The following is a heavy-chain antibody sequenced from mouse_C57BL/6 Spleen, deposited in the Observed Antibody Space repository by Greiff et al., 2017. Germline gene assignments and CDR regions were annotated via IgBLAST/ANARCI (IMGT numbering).Heavy chain of an antibody. D-gene: IGHD1-1*01. CDR2: IYPGDGDT. Sequence: VKLVESGAELVKPGASVKISCKASGYAFSSYWMNWVKQRPGKGLEWIGQIYPGDGDTNYNGKFKGKATLTADKSSSTAYMQLSSLTSEDSAVYFCARARGSYLDYWGQGTTLTVSS. J-gene: IGHJ2*01. V-gene: IGHV1-80*01. CDR1: GYAFSSYW. CDR3: ARARGSYLDY.